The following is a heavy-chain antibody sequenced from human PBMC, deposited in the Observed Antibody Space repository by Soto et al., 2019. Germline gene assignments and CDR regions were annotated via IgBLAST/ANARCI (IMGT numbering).Heavy chain of an antibody. CDR2: ITTSSRTI. CDR3: ARTNIYYYYMDV. Sequence: VQLVESGGGLVQPGGSLRLSCAASGFTFSSYSVNWVRQAPGKGLEWVSYITTSSRTIYYADSVKGRFTISRDNAKNSLYLQMNSLRAEDTAVYYCARTNIYYYYMDVWGKGTTVTVSS. D-gene: IGHD2-8*01. V-gene: IGHV3-48*01. J-gene: IGHJ6*03. CDR1: GFTFSSYS.